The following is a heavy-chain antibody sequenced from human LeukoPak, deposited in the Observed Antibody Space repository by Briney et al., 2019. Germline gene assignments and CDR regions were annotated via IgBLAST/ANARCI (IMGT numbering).Heavy chain of an antibody. V-gene: IGHV1-2*02. CDR3: ARSGWYSSSWFDP. CDR1: GYTFTGYY. CDR2: INPNSGGT. D-gene: IGHD6-19*01. Sequence: ASVKVSCEASGYTFTGYYMHWMRQAPGQGLEWMGWINPNSGGTNYAQKFQGRVTMTRDTSISTAYMELSRLRSDDTAVYYCARSGWYSSSWFDPWGQGTLVTVSS. J-gene: IGHJ5*02.